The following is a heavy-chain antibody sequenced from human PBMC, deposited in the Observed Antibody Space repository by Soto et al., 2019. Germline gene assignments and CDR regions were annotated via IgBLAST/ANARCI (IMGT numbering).Heavy chain of an antibody. Sequence: SETLSLTCTVSGDSIGSGDFYWTWIRQSPGKGLEYIGYIYKSGRTYYNPSLKSRPIISLDTSENQFFLSLNSVTAADTAIYYCAKSLSASSGWFDPWGQGTLVTV. D-gene: IGHD6-6*01. CDR3: AKSLSASSGWFDP. CDR1: GDSIGSGDFY. CDR2: IYKSGRT. V-gene: IGHV4-30-4*01. J-gene: IGHJ5*02.